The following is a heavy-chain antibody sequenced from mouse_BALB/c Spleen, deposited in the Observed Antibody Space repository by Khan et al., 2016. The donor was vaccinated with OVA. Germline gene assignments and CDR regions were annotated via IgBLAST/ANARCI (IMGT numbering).Heavy chain of an antibody. D-gene: IGHD1-1*01. CDR2: ISYSGST. CDR3: ASVIHYYYGSNFRGYCFDY. CDR1: GYSITSDYA. J-gene: IGHJ2*01. V-gene: IGHV3-2*02. Sequence: EVQLQESGPGLVKPSPSLSLSCTVTGYSITSDYARNWIRQFLGNILECMGYISYSGSTAYNPHLKSRTSLTRDTSKNQAFLQFNSVTTEDTATYYCASVIHYYYGSNFRGYCFDYWGQGTTLTVSS.